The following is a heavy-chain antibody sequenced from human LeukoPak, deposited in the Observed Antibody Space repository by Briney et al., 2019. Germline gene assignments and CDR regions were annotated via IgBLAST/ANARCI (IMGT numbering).Heavy chain of an antibody. V-gene: IGHV4-30-4*08. J-gene: IGHJ4*02. CDR1: GGSISSGDYY. CDR3: ARHARTDYYDSSGYYYVAPFDY. CDR2: IYYSGST. Sequence: SETLSLTCTVSGGSISSGDYYWSWIRQPPGKGLEWIGYIYYSGSTYYNPSLKSRVTISVDTSKNQFSLKLSSVTAADTAVYYCARHARTDYYDSSGYYYVAPFDYWGQGTLVTVSS. D-gene: IGHD3-22*01.